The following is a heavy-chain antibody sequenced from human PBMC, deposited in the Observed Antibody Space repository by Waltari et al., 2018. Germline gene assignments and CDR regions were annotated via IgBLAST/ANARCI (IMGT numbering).Heavy chain of an antibody. Sequence: QLQESGPGLVKPSETLSLTCTVSGGSISSYYWRWIRQSPVKGLEWIGSISYSGSPNYHPSRRSRVTRSVETSKNQFSLKLSAVTAADTAVYYCARHGGGYSPFAAWGQGSLVTVSS. J-gene: IGHJ5*02. CDR2: ISYSGSP. D-gene: IGHD5-18*01. V-gene: IGHV4-59*08. CDR3: ARHGGGYSPFAA. CDR1: GGSISSYY.